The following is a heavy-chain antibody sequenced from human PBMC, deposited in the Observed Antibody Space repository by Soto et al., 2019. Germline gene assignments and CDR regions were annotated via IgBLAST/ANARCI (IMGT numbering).Heavy chain of an antibody. CDR1: GYSFTSYW. CDR2: IYPGDSDT. J-gene: IGHJ6*02. D-gene: IGHD1-1*01. CDR3: ATGSFTSTGGRIGYHYNAMDV. Sequence: PGESLKISCKGSGYSFTSYWIGWVRQMPGKGLEWMGIIYPGDSDTRYSPSFQGQVTISADKSISTAYLQWSSLKASDTAMYYCATGSFTSTGGRIGYHYNAMDVWGQGTTVTVSS. V-gene: IGHV5-51*01.